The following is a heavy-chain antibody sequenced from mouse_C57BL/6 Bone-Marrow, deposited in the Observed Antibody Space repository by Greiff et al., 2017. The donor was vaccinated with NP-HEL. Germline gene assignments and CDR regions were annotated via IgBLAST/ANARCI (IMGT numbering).Heavy chain of an antibody. CDR2: IDPETGGT. Sequence: QVQLQQSGAELVRPGASVTLSCKASGYTFTDYEMHWVKQTPVHGLEWIGAIDPETGGTAYTQKFKGKAILTADKSSSTAYMELRSLTSEDSAVYYYTRAPYYYGSSYCYFDYWGQGTTLTVSA. V-gene: IGHV1-15*01. J-gene: IGHJ2*01. CDR3: TRAPYYYGSSYCYFDY. CDR1: GYTFTDYE. D-gene: IGHD1-1*01.